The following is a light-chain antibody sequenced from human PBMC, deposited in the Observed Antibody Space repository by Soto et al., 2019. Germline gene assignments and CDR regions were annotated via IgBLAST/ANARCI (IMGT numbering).Light chain of an antibody. V-gene: IGLV3-21*04. CDR2: YES. J-gene: IGLJ2*01. CDR3: QVWDSSRDHVV. CDR1: NIGSKS. Sequence: SYELTQPPSVSVAPGKTARITCGGNNIGSKSVHWYQQKPGQAPVMVIYYESDRPSGIPERFSGSNSGNTATLTISRVEAGDEADYYCQVWDSSRDHVVFGGGTKLTVL.